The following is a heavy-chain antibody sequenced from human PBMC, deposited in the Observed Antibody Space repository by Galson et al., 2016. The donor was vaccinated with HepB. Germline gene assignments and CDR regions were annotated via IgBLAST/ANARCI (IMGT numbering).Heavy chain of an antibody. CDR1: GFTFNISA. D-gene: IGHD1-26*01. Sequence: SLRLSCAASGFTFNISAMAWVRQVPGKGLEWVSSVNSGGYAVYADSLKGRFTISRDNAKNSVDLQMDSLRSEDTALYYCARVPGSFSYWGQGILVT. J-gene: IGHJ4*02. CDR2: VNSGGYAV. V-gene: IGHV3-21*04. CDR3: ARVPGSFSY.